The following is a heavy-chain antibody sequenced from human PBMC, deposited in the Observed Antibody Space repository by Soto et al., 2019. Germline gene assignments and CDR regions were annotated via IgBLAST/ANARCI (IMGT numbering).Heavy chain of an antibody. CDR3: ARGRGKDIVVVPAAMAEYYYYYMDV. J-gene: IGHJ6*03. Sequence: SVKVSCKASGGTFSSYTISWVRQAPGQGLEWMGRIIPILGIANYAQKFQGRVTITADKSTSTAYMELSSLRSEDTAVYYCARGRGKDIVVVPAAMAEYYYYYMDVWGKGTTVTVSS. V-gene: IGHV1-69*02. CDR2: IIPILGIA. D-gene: IGHD2-2*01. CDR1: GGTFSSYT.